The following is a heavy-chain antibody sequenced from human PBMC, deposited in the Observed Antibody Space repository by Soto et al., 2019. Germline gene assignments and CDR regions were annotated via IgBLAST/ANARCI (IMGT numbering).Heavy chain of an antibody. Sequence: QITLKESGPTLVKPTQTLTLTCTFSGFSLSTSGVSVGWIRQPPGKALEWLALIYWDDDKRYSPSLKSRLTIXTDXSXTQVVLTMTNVDPVDTATYYCAHRRRFDSGYGYFDYWGQGTLVTVSS. D-gene: IGHD5-12*01. V-gene: IGHV2-5*02. J-gene: IGHJ4*02. CDR2: IYWDDDK. CDR3: AHRRRFDSGYGYFDY. CDR1: GFSLSTSGVS.